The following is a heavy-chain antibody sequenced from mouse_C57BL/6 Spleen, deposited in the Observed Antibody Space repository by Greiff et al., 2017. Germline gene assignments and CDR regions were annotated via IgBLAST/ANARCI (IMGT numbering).Heavy chain of an antibody. D-gene: IGHD3-2*02. J-gene: IGHJ2*01. Sequence: EVKLVESGGGLVQPKGSLKLSCAASGFSFNTYAMNWVRQAPGKGLEWVARIRSKSNNYATYYADSVKDRFTISRDDSESMLYLKMNNLKTEDTAMYYCVTQESCYFDYWGQGTTLTVSS. CDR3: VTQESCYFDY. CDR2: IRSKSNNYAT. CDR1: GFSFNTYA. V-gene: IGHV10-1*01.